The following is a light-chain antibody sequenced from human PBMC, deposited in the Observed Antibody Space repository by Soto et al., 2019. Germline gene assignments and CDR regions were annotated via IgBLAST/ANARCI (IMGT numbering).Light chain of an antibody. CDR3: QQYGDSPRT. CDR1: QSVSSSY. V-gene: IGKV3-20*01. CDR2: GAS. J-gene: IGKJ5*01. Sequence: DIVLTQSPGTLSLSPGERATLSCRASQSVSSSYLAWYQHKPGQAPRLLIYGASSRAPGIPDRFSGSGSGTDFSLTINRLDPEDFAVYYCQQYGDSPRTFGQGTRLETK.